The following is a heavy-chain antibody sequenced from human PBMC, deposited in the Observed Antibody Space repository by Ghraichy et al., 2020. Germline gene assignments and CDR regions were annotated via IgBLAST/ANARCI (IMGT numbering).Heavy chain of an antibody. Sequence: SETLSLTCAVSGGSISSSNWWSWVRQPPGKGLEWIGGIYHSGSTYYNPSLKSRVTISVDKSKNQFSLKLSSLTVADTAVYYCARVADSNGWYPSWFYPWGQGTLVTVSS. CDR1: GGSISSSNW. V-gene: IGHV4-4*02. CDR2: IYHSGST. D-gene: IGHD6-13*01. CDR3: ARVADSNGWYPSWFYP. J-gene: IGHJ5*02.